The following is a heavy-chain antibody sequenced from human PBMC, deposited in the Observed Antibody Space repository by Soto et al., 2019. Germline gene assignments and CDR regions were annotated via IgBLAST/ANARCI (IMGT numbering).Heavy chain of an antibody. D-gene: IGHD3-22*01. CDR2: ISGGGGGT. Sequence: GGSMRLSCAASGVSFSNYAMNWVRQAPGKGLEWVSGISGGGGGTYYADSVKGRFTISRDNSKNTLYLQMNSLRAEDTAVYYCARDRVESGYPEYFQHWGQGTLVTVSS. V-gene: IGHV3-23*01. J-gene: IGHJ1*01. CDR3: ARDRVESGYPEYFQH. CDR1: GVSFSNYA.